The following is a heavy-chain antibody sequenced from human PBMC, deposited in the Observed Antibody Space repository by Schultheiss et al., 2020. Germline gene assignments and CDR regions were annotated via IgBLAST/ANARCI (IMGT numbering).Heavy chain of an antibody. CDR3: AKDRSLAVAGSNFFDY. CDR2: IYSGGST. V-gene: IGHV3-23*03. CDR1: GFTFSSYA. D-gene: IGHD6-19*01. J-gene: IGHJ4*02. Sequence: GGSLRLSCAASGFTFSSYAMSWVRQPPGKGLEWVSVIYSGGSTYYADSVKGRFTISRDNSKNTLYLQMNSLRAEDTAVYYCAKDRSLAVAGSNFFDYWGQGTLVTVSS.